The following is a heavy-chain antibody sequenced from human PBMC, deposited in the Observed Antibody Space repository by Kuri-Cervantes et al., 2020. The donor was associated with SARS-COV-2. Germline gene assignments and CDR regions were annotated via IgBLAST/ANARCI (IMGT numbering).Heavy chain of an antibody. J-gene: IGHJ6*03. CDR2: MDGRGGGT. V-gene: IGHV3-23*01. D-gene: IGHD3-3*01. CDR1: GFTFTDYA. Sequence: GESLKISCGASGFTFTDYAMSWVRQAPGKGLEWVAAMDGRGGGTYYADSMKGRFTISRDYSRKILYLQMDSLRADDTATYYCAKCSNSWSGWRAPYHFYYMDVWGEGITVTVSS. CDR3: AKCSNSWSGWRAPYHFYYMDV.